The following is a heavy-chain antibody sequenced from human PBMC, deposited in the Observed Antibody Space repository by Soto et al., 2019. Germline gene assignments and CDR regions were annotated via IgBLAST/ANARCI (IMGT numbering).Heavy chain of an antibody. CDR3: ARGIIGGVSAADY. J-gene: IGHJ4*02. Sequence: EVQLVESGGDLVQPGGSLRLSCAASGFTISTKHMSWVRQAPGKGLEWVSVINIAGNTYYADSVKGRFTISRDNAKNTLSLEMNSLRGEATAVYFCARGIIGGVSAADYWGQGTLVTVSS. CDR2: INIAGNT. V-gene: IGHV3-66*01. CDR1: GFTISTKH. D-gene: IGHD3-16*01.